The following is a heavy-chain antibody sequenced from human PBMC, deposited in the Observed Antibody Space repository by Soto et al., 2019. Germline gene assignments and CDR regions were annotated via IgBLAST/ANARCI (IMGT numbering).Heavy chain of an antibody. Sequence: ASVKVCGEASGYTFTSYAVHWVRQARGQRLEWMGWINAGNGNTKYSQKFQGRVTITRDTSASTAYMELSSLGSEDTAVYYCARDSSFTAGSFYYYGSGTGAFDIWGQGTMVTVSS. J-gene: IGHJ3*02. V-gene: IGHV1-3*01. D-gene: IGHD3-10*01. CDR1: GYTFTSYA. CDR2: INAGNGNT. CDR3: ARDSSFTAGSFYYYGSGTGAFDI.